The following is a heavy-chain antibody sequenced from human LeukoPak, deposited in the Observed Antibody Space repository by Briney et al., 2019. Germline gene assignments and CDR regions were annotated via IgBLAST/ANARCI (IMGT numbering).Heavy chain of an antibody. Sequence: GEALKISGKGSGSRFTSYWIGWVRQMPGKGLEGMGIIYPGDSDTRYSPSFQGQVTISADKSISTAYLQWSSLKASDTAMYYCARLGVQGRGVTYNWFDPWGQGTLVTVP. CDR1: GSRFTSYW. V-gene: IGHV5-51*01. D-gene: IGHD3-3*01. CDR2: IYPGDSDT. J-gene: IGHJ5*02. CDR3: ARLGVQGRGVTYNWFDP.